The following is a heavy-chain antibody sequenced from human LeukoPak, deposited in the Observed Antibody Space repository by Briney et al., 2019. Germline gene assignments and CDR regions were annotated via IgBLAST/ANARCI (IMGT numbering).Heavy chain of an antibody. J-gene: IGHJ5*02. Sequence: GGSLRLSCAASGFTFSNAWMSWVRQAPGKGLEWVSAISGSGGSTYYADSVKGRFTISRDNSKNTLYLQMNSLRAEDTAVYYCAKSGSWPDVSFDPWGQGTLVTVSS. D-gene: IGHD1-26*01. CDR3: AKSGSWPDVSFDP. CDR2: ISGSGGST. CDR1: GFTFSNAW. V-gene: IGHV3-23*01.